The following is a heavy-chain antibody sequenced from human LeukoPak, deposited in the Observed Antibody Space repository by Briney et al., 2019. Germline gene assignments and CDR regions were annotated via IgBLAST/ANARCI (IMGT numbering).Heavy chain of an antibody. D-gene: IGHD5-24*01. CDR2: INPSGGST. J-gene: IGHJ4*02. CDR3: ARAAEMALPGGYFDY. Sequence: ASVKVSCKASGYSFTGHYMHWVRQAPGQGLEWMGIINPSGGSTSYAQKFQGRVTMTRDTSTSTVYMELSSLRSEDTAVYYCARAAEMALPGGYFDYWGQGTLVTVSS. CDR1: GYSFTGHY. V-gene: IGHV1-46*01.